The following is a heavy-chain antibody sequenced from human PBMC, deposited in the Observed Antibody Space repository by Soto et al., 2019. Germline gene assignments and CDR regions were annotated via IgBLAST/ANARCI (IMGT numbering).Heavy chain of an antibody. V-gene: IGHV4-34*01. CDR2: INHSGST. CDR3: ARVERSGWYVSY. CDR1: GGSISNYY. J-gene: IGHJ4*02. D-gene: IGHD6-19*01. Sequence: SETLSLTCTVSGGSISNYYWSWIRQPPGKGLEWIGEINHSGSTNYNPSLKSRVTISVDTSKNQFSLNVISVTAADTAVYYCARVERSGWYVSYWGQGTLVTVSS.